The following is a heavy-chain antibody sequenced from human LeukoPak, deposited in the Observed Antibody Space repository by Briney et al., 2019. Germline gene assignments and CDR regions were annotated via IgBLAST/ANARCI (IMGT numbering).Heavy chain of an antibody. CDR3: ARAPSDYGDSLGAFDI. V-gene: IGHV4-59*01. J-gene: IGHJ3*02. D-gene: IGHD4-17*01. CDR2: IYYSGST. Sequence: WETLSLTCTVSGCSISSYYWSWIRQPPGKGLEWVGDIYYSGSTNYNPSLKSRVSISVDTAKNQFSLKLSSVSAADTDVYYCARAPSDYGDSLGAFDIWGQGTMVTVSS. CDR1: GCSISSYY.